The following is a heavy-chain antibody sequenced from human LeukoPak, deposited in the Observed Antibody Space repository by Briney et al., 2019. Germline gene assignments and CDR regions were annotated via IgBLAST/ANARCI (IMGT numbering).Heavy chain of an antibody. CDR3: ARDNEQLVQSGFDY. CDR2: IYHSGST. D-gene: IGHD6-13*01. V-gene: IGHV4-38-2*02. Sequence: PSETLSLTCAVSGYSISSGYYWGWIRQPPGKGLELIGSIYHSGSTYYNPSLKSRVTISVDTSKNQFSLKLSSVTAADTAVYYCARDNEQLVQSGFDYWGQGTLVTVSS. J-gene: IGHJ4*02. CDR1: GYSISSGYY.